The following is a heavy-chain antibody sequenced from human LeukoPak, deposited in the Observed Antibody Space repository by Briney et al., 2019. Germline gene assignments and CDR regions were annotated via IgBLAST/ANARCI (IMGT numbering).Heavy chain of an antibody. CDR2: IYPGDSDT. V-gene: IGHV5-51*01. D-gene: IGHD4-11*01. CDR3: ARQRRGSYNDYSEGDY. CDR1: GYSFTSYW. Sequence: GESLKISCKGSGYSFTSYWIGWVRQMPGKGLEWMGIIYPGDSDTRYSPSFQGQVTISADKSISTAYLQWSSLKASDTAMYYCARQRRGSYNDYSEGDYWGQETLVTVSS. J-gene: IGHJ4*02.